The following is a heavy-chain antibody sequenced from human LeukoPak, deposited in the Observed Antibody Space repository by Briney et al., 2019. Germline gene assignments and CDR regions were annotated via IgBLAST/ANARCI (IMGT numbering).Heavy chain of an antibody. CDR3: ARDRQYCSGGSCYFDYFVDY. CDR1: GFTFNSYA. Sequence: GRSLRLSCAASGFTFNSYAVHWVRQAPGKGLEWVAVISYDGSINFYAASVKGRFTISRDNSKNTLYLQMNSLRPEDTALYFCARDRQYCSGGSCYFDYFVDYWGQGTLVSVSS. D-gene: IGHD2-15*01. V-gene: IGHV3-30-3*01. J-gene: IGHJ4*02. CDR2: ISYDGSIN.